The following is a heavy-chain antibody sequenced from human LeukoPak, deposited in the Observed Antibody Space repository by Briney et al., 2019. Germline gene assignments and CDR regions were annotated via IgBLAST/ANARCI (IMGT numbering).Heavy chain of an antibody. V-gene: IGHV1-2*04. CDR3: ARGNSSSWTFDY. J-gene: IGHJ4*02. D-gene: IGHD6-13*01. CDR1: GYTFTGYY. CDR2: INPNSGGT. Sequence: ASVKVSCKASGYTFTGYYMHWVRQAPGQGLERMGWINPNSGGTNYAQKFQGWVTMTRDTSISTAYMELSRLRSDDTAVYYCARGNSSSWTFDYWGQGTLVTVSS.